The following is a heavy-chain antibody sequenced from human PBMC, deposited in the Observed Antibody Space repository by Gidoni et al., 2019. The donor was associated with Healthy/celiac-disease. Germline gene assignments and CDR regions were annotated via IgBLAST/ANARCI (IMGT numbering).Heavy chain of an antibody. CDR3: AKDEAIAVAGTYYFDY. Sequence: EVQLLESGGGLVQPGGSLRLSCAASGFTFSSYAMSWVRQAPGKGLEWVSAISGSGGSTYYADSVKGRFTISRDNSKNTLYLQMNSLRAEDTAVYYCAKDEAIAVAGTYYFDYWGQGTLVTVSS. CDR2: ISGSGGST. D-gene: IGHD6-19*01. V-gene: IGHV3-23*01. J-gene: IGHJ4*02. CDR1: GFTFSSYA.